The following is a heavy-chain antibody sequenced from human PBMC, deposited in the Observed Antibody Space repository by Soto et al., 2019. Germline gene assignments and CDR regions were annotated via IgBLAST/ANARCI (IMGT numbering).Heavy chain of an antibody. CDR1: GGSVSSGSYY. D-gene: IGHD3-16*02. CDR2: ISYSGRT. J-gene: IGHJ4*02. CDR3: ARSEGVVVDY. V-gene: IGHV4-61*01. Sequence: QVQLQESGPGLGKPSETLSLTCSVSGGSVSSGSYYWSWIRQPPGKGLEWIGYISYSGRTNYNPSLRSRVTIAVDTSKNQFSLKLSSVTAADTAMYYCARSEGVVVDYWGQGTLVTVSS.